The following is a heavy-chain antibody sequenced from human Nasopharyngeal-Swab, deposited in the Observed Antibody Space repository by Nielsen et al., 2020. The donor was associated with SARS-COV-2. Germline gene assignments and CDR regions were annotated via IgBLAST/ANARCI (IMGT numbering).Heavy chain of an antibody. V-gene: IGHV4-4*02. J-gene: IGHJ5*02. D-gene: IGHD5-12*01. CDR3: ASSAVVANINGWFDP. Sequence: VRQAPGKGLEWIGEIYHSGSTNYNPSLKSRVTISVDKSKNQFSLKLSSVTAADTAVYYCASSAVVANINGWFDPWGQGTLVTVSS. CDR2: IYHSGST.